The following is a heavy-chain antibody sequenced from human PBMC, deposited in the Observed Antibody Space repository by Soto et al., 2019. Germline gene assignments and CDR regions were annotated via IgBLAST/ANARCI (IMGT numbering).Heavy chain of an antibody. CDR3: AKGNSWSPALVFDI. V-gene: IGHV3-23*01. CDR2: ISGSGGST. Sequence: EVQLLESGGGLVQPGGSLRLSCAASGFTFSSYAMNWVRQAPGKGLEWVSAISGSGGSTYYADSVKGRFTISRDSSKNTLYRQMNSLRGEDTAVYYCAKGNSWSPALVFDIWGQGTMVTVSS. J-gene: IGHJ3*02. D-gene: IGHD1-7*01. CDR1: GFTFSSYA.